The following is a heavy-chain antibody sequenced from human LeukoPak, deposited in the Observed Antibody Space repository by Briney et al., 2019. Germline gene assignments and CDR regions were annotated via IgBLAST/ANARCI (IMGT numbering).Heavy chain of an antibody. D-gene: IGHD5-24*01. CDR3: ARGEGYNTSPFDF. J-gene: IGHJ4*02. Sequence: GASVKVSCKAYGYTFTTYYIHWVRQAPGQGPEWMGIISPTGGTTNYAQRFQGRVSMTRDLSTSTVFMELRGLTSEDTAVYYCARGEGYNTSPFDFWGQGTRDTVSS. V-gene: IGHV1-46*01. CDR1: GYTFTTYY. CDR2: ISPTGGTT.